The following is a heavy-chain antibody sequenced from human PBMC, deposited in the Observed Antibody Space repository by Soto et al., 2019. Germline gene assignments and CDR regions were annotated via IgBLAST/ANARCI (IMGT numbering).Heavy chain of an antibody. J-gene: IGHJ4*02. Sequence: SVKVSCKASGGTFSSYAISWVRQAPGQGLEWMGGIIPIFGTANYAQKFQGRVSMTADTSTTTVYLEMRSLNSDDSAMYYCARDVDVLTAPPGDYWGQGTLVTVSS. CDR2: IIPIFGTA. D-gene: IGHD2-21*02. CDR3: ARDVDVLTAPPGDY. V-gene: IGHV1-69*06. CDR1: GGTFSSYA.